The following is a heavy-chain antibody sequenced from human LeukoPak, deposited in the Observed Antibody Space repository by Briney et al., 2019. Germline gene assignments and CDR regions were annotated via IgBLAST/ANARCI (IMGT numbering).Heavy chain of an antibody. CDR2: ISAYNGNT. J-gene: IGHJ3*02. D-gene: IGHD3-22*01. Sequence: GASVKVSCXASGYTFTSYGISWVRQAPGQGLEWMGWISAYNGNTNYAQKLQGRVTMTTDTSTSTAYMELRSLRSDDTAVYYCARDLSYDSSGYYRNDAFDIWGQGTMVTVSS. V-gene: IGHV1-18*01. CDR3: ARDLSYDSSGYYRNDAFDI. CDR1: GYTFTSYG.